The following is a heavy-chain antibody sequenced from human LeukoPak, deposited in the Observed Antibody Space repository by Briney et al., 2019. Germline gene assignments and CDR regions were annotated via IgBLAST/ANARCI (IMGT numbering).Heavy chain of an antibody. V-gene: IGHV3-23*01. D-gene: IGHD3-10*01. J-gene: IGHJ4*02. Sequence: PGGSLRLSCAASGFTFSSYGMSWVRQAPGKGLEWVSAISGSGGSTYYADSVKGRFTVSRDNSKNTLYLQMNSLRAEDTAVYYCAKDRAYYGSGSYRYWGQGTLVTVSS. CDR1: GFTFSSYG. CDR3: AKDRAYYGSGSYRY. CDR2: ISGSGGST.